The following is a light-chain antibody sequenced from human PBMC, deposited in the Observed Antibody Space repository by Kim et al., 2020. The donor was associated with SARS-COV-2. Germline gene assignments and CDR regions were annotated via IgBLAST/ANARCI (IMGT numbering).Light chain of an antibody. CDR1: QNVSPPS. Sequence: EIVLTQSPGTLSFSTGERATLSCRASQNVSPPSVAWYQQKPGQAPRLVIYGASSRATGIPDRFSGSGSGTDFTLTISRLEPEDFEVYQREHYGSTHPTFGQGKKLE. CDR3: EHYGSTHPT. J-gene: IGKJ2*01. V-gene: IGKV3-20*01. CDR2: GAS.